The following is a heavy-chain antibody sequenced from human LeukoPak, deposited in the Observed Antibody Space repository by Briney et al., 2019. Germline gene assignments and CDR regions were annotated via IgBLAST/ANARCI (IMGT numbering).Heavy chain of an antibody. D-gene: IGHD3-10*01. CDR2: IYYSGST. Sequence: SETLSLTCTVSGGSISSYYWSWIRQPPGKGLEWIGYIYYSGSTNYNPSLKSRVTISVDTSKNQFSLKLSSVTAADTAVYYCAREAYGSGSNDDAFDIWGQGTMATVSS. J-gene: IGHJ3*02. CDR3: AREAYGSGSNDDAFDI. CDR1: GGSISSYY. V-gene: IGHV4-59*01.